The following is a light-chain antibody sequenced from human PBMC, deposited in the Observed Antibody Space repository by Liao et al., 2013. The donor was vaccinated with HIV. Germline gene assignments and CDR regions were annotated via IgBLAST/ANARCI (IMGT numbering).Light chain of an antibody. J-gene: IGLJ2*01. CDR1: ELGDKY. V-gene: IGLV3-1*01. CDR3: HVWDSASDHQV. CDR2: QDT. Sequence: SDELTQPSSVSVSPGQTATITCSGDELGDKYASWYQQRPGQSPVLVIYQDTKRPSGIPERFSGSNSGNTATLTISRVEAVDEADYYCHVWDSASDHQVFGGGTRLTVL.